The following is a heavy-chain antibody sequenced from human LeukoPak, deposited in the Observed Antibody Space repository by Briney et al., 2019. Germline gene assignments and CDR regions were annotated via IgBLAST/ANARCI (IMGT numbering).Heavy chain of an antibody. Sequence: SETLSLTCAVYGGSFSGYYWSWLRQLPGKGLEWIGEINHSGSTNYNPSLKSRVTISVDTSKNQFSLKLGSVTAADTAVYYCAGGRGYWGQGTLVTVSS. CDR1: GGSFSGYY. CDR3: AGGRGY. CDR2: INHSGST. V-gene: IGHV4-34*01. J-gene: IGHJ4*02.